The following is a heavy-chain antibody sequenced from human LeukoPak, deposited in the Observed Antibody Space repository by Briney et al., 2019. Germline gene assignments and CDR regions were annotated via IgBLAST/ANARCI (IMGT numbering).Heavy chain of an antibody. CDR2: ISAYNGNT. CDR3: ARVPLGRSGGPIYY. V-gene: IGHV1-18*01. D-gene: IGHD1-1*01. J-gene: IGHJ4*02. Sequence: GSVKVSCKASGYTFTSYGISWVRQAPGQGLEWMGWISAYNGNTNYAQKLQGRVTMTTDTSTSTAYMELRSLRSDDTAVYYCARVPLGRSGGPIYYWGQGTLVTVSS. CDR1: GYTFTSYG.